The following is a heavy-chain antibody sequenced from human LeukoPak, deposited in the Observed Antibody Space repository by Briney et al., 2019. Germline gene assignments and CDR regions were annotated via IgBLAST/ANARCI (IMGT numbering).Heavy chain of an antibody. CDR1: GFTFSSSA. J-gene: IGHJ4*02. Sequence: GGSLRLSCAASGFTFSSSAMSWVRLAPGKGLEWVANIKQDGSKKSYVDSVKGRFTISRDNAKNSLYLQMNSLRAEDTAVYYCARGGTQSPTDWGPGTLVTVSS. CDR3: ARGGTQSPTD. V-gene: IGHV3-7*01. CDR2: IKQDGSKK.